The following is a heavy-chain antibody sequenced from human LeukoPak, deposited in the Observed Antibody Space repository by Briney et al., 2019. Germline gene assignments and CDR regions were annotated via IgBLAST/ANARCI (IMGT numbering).Heavy chain of an antibody. Sequence: ASVKVSCKASGGTFSSYTISWVRQAPGQGLEWMGRIIPILGIANYAQKSQGRVTITADKSTSTAYMELSSLRSEDTAVYYCARAGGYSYGTLGYWGQGTLVTVSS. CDR3: ARAGGYSYGTLGY. J-gene: IGHJ4*02. D-gene: IGHD5-18*01. CDR1: GGTFSSYT. CDR2: IIPILGIA. V-gene: IGHV1-69*02.